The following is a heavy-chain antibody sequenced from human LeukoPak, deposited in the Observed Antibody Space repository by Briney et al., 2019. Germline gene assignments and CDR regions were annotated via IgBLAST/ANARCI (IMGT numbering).Heavy chain of an antibody. D-gene: IGHD6-13*01. J-gene: IGHJ4*02. CDR2: INQDGSEK. CDR3: ATDPGSNWYGY. V-gene: IGHV3-7*01. CDR1: GFTFSSFW. Sequence: PGGSLRLSCAASGFTFSSFWMSWVRQAPGKGLEWVANINQDGSEKYYVDSVKGRFTISRDNAKNPLYLQMNSLRAEDTAVYYCATDPGSNWYGYWGQGTLVTVSS.